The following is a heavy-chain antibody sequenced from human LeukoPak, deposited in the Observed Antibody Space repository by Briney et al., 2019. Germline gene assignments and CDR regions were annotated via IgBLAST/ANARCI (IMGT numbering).Heavy chain of an antibody. CDR3: TSSRYSSGWLDY. D-gene: IGHD6-19*01. J-gene: IGHJ4*02. CDR2: IRSKAYGGTT. CDR1: GFTFGDYA. V-gene: IGHV3-49*03. Sequence: GGSLRLSCTASGFTFGDYAMSWFRQAPGKGLGWVGFIRSKAYGGTTEYAASVKGRFTISRDDSKSIAYLQMNSLKTEDTAVYYCTSSRYSSGWLDYWGQGTLVTVSS.